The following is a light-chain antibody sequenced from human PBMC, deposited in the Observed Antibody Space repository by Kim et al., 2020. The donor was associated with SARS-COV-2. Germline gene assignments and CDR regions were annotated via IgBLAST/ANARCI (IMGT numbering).Light chain of an antibody. CDR1: RSVSSSY. J-gene: IGKJ4*01. CDR3: QQYGSSRGLT. V-gene: IGKV3-20*01. Sequence: PGERATLACRASRSVSSSYLAWYQQKPGQAPRLLIYGASSRATGIPDRFSGSGSGTDFTLTISRLEPEDFAVYYCQQYGSSRGLTFGGGTKVDIK. CDR2: GAS.